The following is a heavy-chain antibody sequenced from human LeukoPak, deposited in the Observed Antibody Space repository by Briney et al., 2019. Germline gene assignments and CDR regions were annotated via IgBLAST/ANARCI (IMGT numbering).Heavy chain of an antibody. V-gene: IGHV3-74*01. Sequence: PGGSLRLSCAASGFTFSNYAMSWVRQAPGKGLVWVSRINSDGSSTNYADSVKGRFTISRDNAKNTLSLQMNSLRAEDTAVYYCARVGSSYGYDWFDPWGQGTLVTVSS. CDR1: GFTFSNYA. J-gene: IGHJ5*02. CDR2: INSDGSST. D-gene: IGHD5-18*01. CDR3: ARVGSSYGYDWFDP.